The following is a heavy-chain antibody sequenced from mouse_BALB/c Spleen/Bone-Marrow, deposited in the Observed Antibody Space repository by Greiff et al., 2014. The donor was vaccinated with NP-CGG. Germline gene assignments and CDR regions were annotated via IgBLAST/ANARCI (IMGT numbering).Heavy chain of an antibody. CDR1: GYTFTSYW. J-gene: IGHJ3*01. V-gene: IGHV1-69*02. CDR2: IYPSDSYT. Sequence: QVTLKVSGAELVRPGASVKLSCKASGYTFTSYWINWVKQRPGQGLEWIGNIYPSDSYTNYNQKFKDKATLTVDKSSSTAYMQLSSPTSEDSAVYYCTRDGSPFAYWGQGTLVTVSA. CDR3: TRDGSPFAY. D-gene: IGHD2-3*01.